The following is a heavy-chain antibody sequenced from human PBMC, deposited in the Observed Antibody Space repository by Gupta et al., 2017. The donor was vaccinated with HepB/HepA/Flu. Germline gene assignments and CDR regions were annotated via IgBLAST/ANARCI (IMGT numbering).Heavy chain of an antibody. J-gene: IGHJ4*02. Sequence: EVQLVESGGGLVQPGGSMRLSCAASGFTFSIYWMIWVRQAPGKGLEWVANIKQDGSEKYYVDSVKGRFTISRDNAKNSLYLQMNSLRAEDTAVYYCARDPHYYDSSGYDYWGQGTLVTGSS. CDR2: IKQDGSEK. CDR1: GFTFSIYW. V-gene: IGHV3-7*01. CDR3: ARDPHYYDSSGYDY. D-gene: IGHD3-22*01.